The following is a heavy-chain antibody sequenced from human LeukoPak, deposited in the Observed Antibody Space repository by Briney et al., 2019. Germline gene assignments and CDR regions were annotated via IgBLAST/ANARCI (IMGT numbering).Heavy chain of an antibody. V-gene: IGHV3-30*18. CDR2: ISYDGSNK. J-gene: IGHJ4*02. Sequence: GGSLRLSCAASGFTFSSYGMHWVRQAPGKGLEWVAVISYDGSNKYYADSVKGRFTISRDNSKNTLYLQMNSLRAEDTAVYYCAKDPWRIAVAGVLRGFDYWGQGTLVTVSS. D-gene: IGHD6-19*01. CDR3: AKDPWRIAVAGVLRGFDY. CDR1: GFTFSSYG.